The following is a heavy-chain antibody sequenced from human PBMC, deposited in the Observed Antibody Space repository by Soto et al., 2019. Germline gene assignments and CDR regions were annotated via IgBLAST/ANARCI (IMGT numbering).Heavy chain of an antibody. CDR1: GFIVSDTS. Sequence: EVQLVESGGGLVQPGGSLRLSCTASGFIVSDTSMNWVRQAPGKGLEWVSVIANRGDTNYADSVRGRFSLSRDIADNTLHLQMNNLRVEDTAVYYCAREPRYCRGGSCSITGDAFDIWGQGTMVTVSS. V-gene: IGHV3-66*01. J-gene: IGHJ3*02. CDR2: IANRGDT. D-gene: IGHD2-15*01. CDR3: AREPRYCRGGSCSITGDAFDI.